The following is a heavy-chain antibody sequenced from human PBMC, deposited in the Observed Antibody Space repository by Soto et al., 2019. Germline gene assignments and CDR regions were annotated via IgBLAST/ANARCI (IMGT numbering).Heavy chain of an antibody. V-gene: IGHV3-23*01. J-gene: IGHJ4*02. Sequence: EVQLLESGGGLVQPGGSLRLSCAASGFTFSSYAMSWVRQAPGKGLEWVSAISGSGGSTYYADSVKGRFTISRDNSKNTLYLQMNSLRADDTAVYYCAKGSQWFGESTPDYWGQGTLVTVSS. D-gene: IGHD3-10*01. CDR1: GFTFSSYA. CDR3: AKGSQWFGESTPDY. CDR2: ISGSGGST.